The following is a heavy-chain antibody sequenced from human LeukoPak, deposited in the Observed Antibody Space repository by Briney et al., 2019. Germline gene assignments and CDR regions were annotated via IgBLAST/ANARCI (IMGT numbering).Heavy chain of an antibody. J-gene: IGHJ4*02. Sequence: GGSLRLSCSASGFTFTNAWMSWVRQAPRKGPEWHGRITSKTDGGTTDYAAPVKGRFSISRDDSKNTLNLQMNSLKSEDTAVYYCQGGRFWGQGTLVTVSS. D-gene: IGHD1-26*01. CDR1: GFTFTNAW. V-gene: IGHV3-15*01. CDR3: QGGRF. CDR2: ITSKTDGGTT.